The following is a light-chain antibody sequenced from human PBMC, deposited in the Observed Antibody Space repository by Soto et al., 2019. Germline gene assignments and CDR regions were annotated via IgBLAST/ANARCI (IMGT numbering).Light chain of an antibody. Sequence: QSVLTQPPSASGTPGQRVTISRSGSSSNIGTNAVTWYQHLPGTAPKLLLYGQNQRPAGVPDRFSGSKSGTSASLAISGLQSEDEDDYYCAVCDDSLAGRVFGGGTKLTVL. J-gene: IGLJ2*01. CDR2: GQN. V-gene: IGLV1-44*01. CDR1: SSNIGTNA. CDR3: AVCDDSLAGRV.